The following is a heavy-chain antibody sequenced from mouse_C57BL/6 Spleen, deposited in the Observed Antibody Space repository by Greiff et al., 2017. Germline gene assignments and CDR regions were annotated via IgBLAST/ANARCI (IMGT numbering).Heavy chain of an antibody. CDR3: ARKRGSSGYDYYAMDY. CDR1: GYTFTSYW. Sequence: QVQLQQPGAELVRPGSSVKLSCKASGYTFTSYWLHWVKQRPIQGLEWIGNIDPSDSETHYNQKFKDKATLPVDKSSSTAYMQLSSLTSEDSAVYYCARKRGSSGYDYYAMDYWGQGTSVTVSS. J-gene: IGHJ4*01. CDR2: IDPSDSET. V-gene: IGHV1-52*01. D-gene: IGHD3-2*02.